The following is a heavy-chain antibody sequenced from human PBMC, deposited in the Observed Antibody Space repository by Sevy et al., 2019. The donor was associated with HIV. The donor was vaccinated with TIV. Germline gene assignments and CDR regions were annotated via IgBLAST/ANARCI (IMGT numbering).Heavy chain of an antibody. V-gene: IGHV3-23*01. D-gene: IGHD3-22*01. Sequence: WGSLRLSCAASGITFSSHAMSWVRQAPGKGLEWVSTIFGSGGVTYYADSVKGRFTISRDYSKNTLYLQMDSLRAEDTAVYYCAGGRYDSSGSFDAFDLWGQGTTVTVSS. J-gene: IGHJ3*01. CDR2: IFGSGGVT. CDR3: AGGRYDSSGSFDAFDL. CDR1: GITFSSHA.